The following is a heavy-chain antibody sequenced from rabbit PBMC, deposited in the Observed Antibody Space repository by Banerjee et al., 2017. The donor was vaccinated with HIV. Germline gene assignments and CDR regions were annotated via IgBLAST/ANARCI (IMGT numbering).Heavy chain of an antibody. CDR2: IYGGNGRP. D-gene: IGHD4-2*01. CDR3: ARSPYAGGVTFKL. CDR1: GFDFSTYY. V-gene: IGHV1S7*01. J-gene: IGHJ4*01. Sequence: QLVQSWGGLVQPGGSLKLSCKASGFDFSTYYMSWVRQAPGKGLEWIGTIYGGNGRPYYASWVNGRFTVSSDNAQNTVDLQMNSLTVADTATYFCARSPYAGGVTFKLWGPGTLVTVS.